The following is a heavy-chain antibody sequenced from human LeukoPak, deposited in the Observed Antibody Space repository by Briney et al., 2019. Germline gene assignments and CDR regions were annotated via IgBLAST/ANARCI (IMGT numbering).Heavy chain of an antibody. CDR2: SSNKANNHAT. D-gene: IGHD5-24*01. V-gene: IGHV3-72*01. CDR3: TRVWMADYYMDV. Sequence: GGSLRLSCVGSGLIFSDQFMDWVRQAPGKGLEWIGRSSNKANNHATEYAASVKDRFRILRDDLNNSLYLQMNNLKVGDTAVYFCTRVWMADYYMDVWGKGTTVTVSS. CDR1: GLIFSDQF. J-gene: IGHJ6*03.